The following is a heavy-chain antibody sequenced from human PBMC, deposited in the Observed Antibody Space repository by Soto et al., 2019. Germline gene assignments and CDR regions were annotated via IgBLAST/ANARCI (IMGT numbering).Heavy chain of an antibody. Sequence: SLRLSCAASGFTFSSYWMSWVRQAPGKGLEWVANIKQDGSEKYYVDSVKGRFTISRDNAKNSLYLQMNSLRAEDTAVYYCASTPPYYDFWSGYLWGQGTLVTVS. J-gene: IGHJ4*02. CDR2: IKQDGSEK. CDR3: ASTPPYYDFWSGYL. CDR1: GFTFSSYW. D-gene: IGHD3-3*01. V-gene: IGHV3-7*01.